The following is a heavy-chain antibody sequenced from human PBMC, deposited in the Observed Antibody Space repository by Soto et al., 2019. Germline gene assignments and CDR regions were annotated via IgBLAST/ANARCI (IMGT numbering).Heavy chain of an antibody. V-gene: IGHV3-21*01. J-gene: IGHJ4*02. Sequence: GSLRLSCAASGFTFSSYSMNWVRQAPGKGLEWVSSISSSSSYIYYADSVKGRFTISRDNAKNSLYLQMNSLRAEDTAVYYCARAGGVVPAAMGSYYFDYWGQGTLVTVSS. D-gene: IGHD2-2*01. CDR3: ARAGGVVPAAMGSYYFDY. CDR2: ISSSSSYI. CDR1: GFTFSSYS.